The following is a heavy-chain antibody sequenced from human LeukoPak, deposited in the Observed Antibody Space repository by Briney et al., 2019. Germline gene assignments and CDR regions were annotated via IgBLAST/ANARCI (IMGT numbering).Heavy chain of an antibody. CDR3: ARIPLGYSGAYYFDY. J-gene: IGHJ4*02. CDR2: ISFSGSV. D-gene: IGHD5-12*01. Sequence: SETLSLTCTVSRGSISGSIRSYYWSWLRQPPGKGLGWIGYISFSGSVNDNPSLRSRVTISVDTSKNQFFLNLSSVSAADTAVYYCARIPLGYSGAYYFDYWGQGTLVTVSP. V-gene: IGHV4-61*01. CDR1: RGSISGSIRSYY.